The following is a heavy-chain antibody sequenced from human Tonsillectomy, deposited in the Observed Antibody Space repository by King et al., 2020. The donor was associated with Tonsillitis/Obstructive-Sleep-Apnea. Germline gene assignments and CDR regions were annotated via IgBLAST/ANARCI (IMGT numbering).Heavy chain of an antibody. CDR2: ISSGGSAI. Sequence: VQLVESGGGLVKPGGSLRLSCAASGFTFSDYYMTWIRQAPGKGLEWVSYISSGGSAIFYADSMKGRFTISRDNAKNSLYLEVNSLRVEDTAVYYCARGQSYNSYAMDVWGKGTTVTVSS. J-gene: IGHJ6*04. CDR1: GFTFSDYY. CDR3: ARGQSYNSYAMDV. V-gene: IGHV3-11*01.